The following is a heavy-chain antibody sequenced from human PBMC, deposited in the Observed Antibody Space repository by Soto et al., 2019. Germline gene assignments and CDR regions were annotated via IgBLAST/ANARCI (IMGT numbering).Heavy chain of an antibody. CDR2: MNPNSGNT. J-gene: IGHJ6*02. CDR3: ARGIELRYFDWLLSYYYGMDV. D-gene: IGHD3-9*01. Sequence: GASVKVSCKASGYTFTSYDINWVRQATEQGLEWMGWMNPNSGNTGYAQKFQGRVTMTRNTSISTAYMELSSLRSEDTAVYYCARGIELRYFDWLLSYYYGMDVWGQGTTVTVSS. V-gene: IGHV1-8*01. CDR1: GYTFTSYD.